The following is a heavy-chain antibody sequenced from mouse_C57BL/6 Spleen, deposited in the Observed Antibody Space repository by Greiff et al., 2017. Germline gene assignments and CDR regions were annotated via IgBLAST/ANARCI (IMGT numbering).Heavy chain of an antibody. V-gene: IGHV5-4*01. CDR2: ISDGGSYT. CDR1: GFTFSSYA. CDR3: ARDKTTPFGY. D-gene: IGHD3-2*01. J-gene: IGHJ2*01. Sequence: EVQRVESGGGLVKPGGSLKLSCAASGFTFSSYAMSWVRQTPEKRLEWVATISDGGSYTYYPDNVKGRFTISRDNAKNNLYLKMSHLKSEDTAMYCGARDKTTPFGYWGQGATLTVSS.